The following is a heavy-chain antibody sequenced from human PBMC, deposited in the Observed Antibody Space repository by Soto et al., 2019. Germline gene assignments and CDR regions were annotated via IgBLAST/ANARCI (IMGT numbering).Heavy chain of an antibody. D-gene: IGHD7-27*01. CDR3: AKEGLTHYYGMDV. Sequence: VGSLRLSCAASGFTFSSYGMHWVRQAPGKGLEWVAVISYDGSNKYYADSVKGRFTISRDNSKNTLYLQMNSLRGEDTAVYYCAKEGLTHYYGMDVWGQGTTVTVSS. CDR2: ISYDGSNK. J-gene: IGHJ6*02. CDR1: GFTFSSYG. V-gene: IGHV3-30*18.